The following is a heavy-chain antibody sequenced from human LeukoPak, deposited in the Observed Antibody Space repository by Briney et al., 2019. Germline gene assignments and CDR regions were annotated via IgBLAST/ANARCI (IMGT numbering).Heavy chain of an antibody. CDR3: ARGRYFDV. D-gene: IGHD3-9*01. Sequence: GGSLRLSCAASGFTFSSYAMHWVRQAPGKGLEWVAVISYDGSNKYYADSVKGRFTISRDNSKNTLYLQMNSLRAEDTAVYYCARGRYFDVRGQGTLVTVSS. CDR2: ISYDGSNK. V-gene: IGHV3-30-3*01. J-gene: IGHJ4*02. CDR1: GFTFSSYA.